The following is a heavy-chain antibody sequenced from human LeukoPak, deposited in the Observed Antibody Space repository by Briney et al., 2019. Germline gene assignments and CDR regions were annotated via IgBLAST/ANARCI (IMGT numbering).Heavy chain of an antibody. CDR1: GGSISSGGYS. J-gene: IGHJ1*01. Sequence: PSETLSLTCAVSGGSISSGGYSWSWIRQPPGKGLEWIGYIYHSGSTYYNPSLKSRVTISVDRSKNQFSLKLSSVTAADTAVYYCASTVTEYFQHWGQGTLVTVFS. V-gene: IGHV4-30-2*01. CDR2: IYHSGST. D-gene: IGHD4-17*01. CDR3: ASTVTEYFQH.